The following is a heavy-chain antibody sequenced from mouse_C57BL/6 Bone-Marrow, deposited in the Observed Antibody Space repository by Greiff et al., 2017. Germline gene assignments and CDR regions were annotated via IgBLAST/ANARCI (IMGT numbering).Heavy chain of an antibody. Sequence: VQLQQSGAELVRPGASVKLSCTASGFNIKDDYMDWVKQRPEQGLEWIGWIDPENGATEYASKFQGKATITADTSSNTAYLQLSSLTSEDTAVYYCTSLTGTTWFAYWGQGTLVTVSA. D-gene: IGHD4-1*01. CDR1: GFNIKDDY. CDR2: IDPENGAT. CDR3: TSLTGTTWFAY. J-gene: IGHJ3*01. V-gene: IGHV14-4*01.